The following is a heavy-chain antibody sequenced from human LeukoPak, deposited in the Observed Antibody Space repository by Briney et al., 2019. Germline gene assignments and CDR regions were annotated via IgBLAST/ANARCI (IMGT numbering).Heavy chain of an antibody. J-gene: IGHJ4*02. D-gene: IGHD3-3*02. Sequence: ASVKVSCKASGGTFSSNAISWVRQAPGQGLEWMGRIIPIFGIANYAQKFQGRVTITADKSTSTAYMELSSLRSDDTAVYFCARVRLADERAWAYWGQGTLVTVSS. V-gene: IGHV1-69*04. CDR3: ARVRLADERAWAY. CDR2: IIPIFGIA. CDR1: GGTFSSNA.